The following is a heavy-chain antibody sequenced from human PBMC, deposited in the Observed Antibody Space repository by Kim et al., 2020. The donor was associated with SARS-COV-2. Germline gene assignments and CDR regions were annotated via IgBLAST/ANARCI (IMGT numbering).Heavy chain of an antibody. V-gene: IGHV3-23*01. CDR2: ISGSGGTT. CDR3: AKDVNSGFGGGAAYFED. Sequence: GGSLRLSCAASEFTFNNYTMTWVRQVPGKGLEWVSGISGSGGTTYYADSVKGRFTISRDNAKNTLYLQMNSLRVEDAALYYCAKDVNSGFGGGAAYFEDFGQGTLVTVSA. J-gene: IGHJ1*01. CDR1: EFTFNNYT. D-gene: IGHD5-12*01.